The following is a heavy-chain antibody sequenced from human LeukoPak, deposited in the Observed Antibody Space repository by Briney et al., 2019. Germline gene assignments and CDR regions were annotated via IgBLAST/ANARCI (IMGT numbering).Heavy chain of an antibody. Sequence: TSVKVSCKASGFTFRSSAMQWVRQARGQRLEWIGWIVVGSGNTNYAQKFQERVTITRDMSTSTAYMELSSLRSEDTAVYYCAAYCGGDCPVDYWGQGTLVTVS. CDR3: AAYCGGDCPVDY. J-gene: IGHJ4*02. V-gene: IGHV1-58*02. CDR2: IVVGSGNT. D-gene: IGHD2-21*02. CDR1: GFTFRSSA.